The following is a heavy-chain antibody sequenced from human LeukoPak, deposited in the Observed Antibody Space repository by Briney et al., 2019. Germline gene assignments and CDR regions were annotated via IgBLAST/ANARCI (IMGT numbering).Heavy chain of an antibody. J-gene: IGHJ4*02. V-gene: IGHV3-48*03. CDR1: GFVFSRYE. D-gene: IGHD6-19*01. CDR3: AKDQRSSGWYDLFDY. Sequence: GGSLRLSCAASGFVFSRYEMNWVRQAPGKGLEWVSYISDSSSTIYYGDSVKGRFTISRDNAKNSLYLQMNSLRAEDTAVYYCAKDQRSSGWYDLFDYWGQGTLVTVSS. CDR2: ISDSSSTI.